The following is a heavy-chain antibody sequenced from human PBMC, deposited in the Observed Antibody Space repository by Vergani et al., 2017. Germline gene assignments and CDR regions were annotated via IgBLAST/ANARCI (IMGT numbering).Heavy chain of an antibody. V-gene: IGHV3-23*01. CDR3: AKDRGNGXAVAGFYFYYGLDV. Sequence: EVQLLESGGGLVQPGGSLSPSCAASGFTFSNYAMSWVRQAPGKGLEWVSLISGSGGTTNYADSVQGRFTISRDTSKHTLFLQMNGLRAEDTAVYYCAKDRGNGXAVAGFYFYYGLDVWGQGTTVTVSS. J-gene: IGHJ6*02. CDR1: GFTFSNYA. CDR2: ISGSGGTT. D-gene: IGHD6-19*01.